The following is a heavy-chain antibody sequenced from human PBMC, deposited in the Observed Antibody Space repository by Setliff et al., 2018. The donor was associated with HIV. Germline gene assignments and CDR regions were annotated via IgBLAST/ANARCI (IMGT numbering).Heavy chain of an antibody. Sequence: PSETLSLTCTVSGDSITSGTYYWSWIRQPAGMRLEWIGHISTSGTTNYNPSLKSRVTISADTSKSQFSLKLNSVTTADTAVYYCARDFKRYNSPCRFDPWGPGTLVTVSS. J-gene: IGHJ5*02. CDR3: ARDFKRYNSPCRFDP. D-gene: IGHD5-12*01. CDR1: GDSITSGTYY. V-gene: IGHV4-61*09. CDR2: ISTSGTT.